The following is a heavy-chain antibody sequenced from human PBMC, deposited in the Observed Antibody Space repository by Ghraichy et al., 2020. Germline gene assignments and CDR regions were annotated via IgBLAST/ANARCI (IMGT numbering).Heavy chain of an antibody. V-gene: IGHV4-38-2*02. Sequence: SETLSLTCTVSGYSISSGYYWGWIRQPPGKGLEWIGSIYHSGSTYYNPSLKSRVTISVDTSKNQFSLKLSSVTAADTAVYYCARVAQPAYWGQGTLVTVSS. D-gene: IGHD3-3*02. J-gene: IGHJ4*02. CDR3: ARVAQPAY. CDR1: GYSISSGYY. CDR2: IYHSGST.